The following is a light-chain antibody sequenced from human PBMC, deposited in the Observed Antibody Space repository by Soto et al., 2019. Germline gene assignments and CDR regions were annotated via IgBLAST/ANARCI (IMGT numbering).Light chain of an antibody. CDR3: QQYDISPSSFT. CDR1: QSVSGSS. Sequence: EIVLTQSPGTLSLSPGERATLSCRASQSVSGSSLAWYQQKPGQAPRLLIYGASSRATGIPDRFSGSGSGTDFTLTINRLETEDFAVYYCQQYDISPSSFTFGPGTKVDIK. V-gene: IGKV3-20*01. CDR2: GAS. J-gene: IGKJ3*01.